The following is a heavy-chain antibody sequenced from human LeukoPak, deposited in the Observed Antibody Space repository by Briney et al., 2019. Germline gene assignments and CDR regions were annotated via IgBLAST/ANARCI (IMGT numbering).Heavy chain of an antibody. CDR2: IYSSGRI. Sequence: SQTPSLTCTVSGDSISSGSYYWSWIRQPAGKGLEWIGRIYSSGRINYNLSLKSRVTISVDTSKNQFSLKLSSVTAADTAMYYCAREGWQWLVHAFDIWGQGTMVTVSS. CDR3: AREGWQWLVHAFDI. CDR1: GDSISSGSYY. D-gene: IGHD6-19*01. V-gene: IGHV4-61*02. J-gene: IGHJ3*02.